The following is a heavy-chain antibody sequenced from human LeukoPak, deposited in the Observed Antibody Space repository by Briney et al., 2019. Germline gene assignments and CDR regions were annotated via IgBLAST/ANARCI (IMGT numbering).Heavy chain of an antibody. J-gene: IGHJ4*02. V-gene: IGHV3-30-3*01. CDR1: GFTFSSYA. Sequence: GRSLRLSCAASGFTFSSYAMHWVRQAPGKGLEWVAVISYDGSNKYYADSVKGRFTISRDNSKNTLYLQMNSLRAEDTAVYYCARDFETIAVAGPTFDYWGQGTLVTVSS. D-gene: IGHD6-19*01. CDR2: ISYDGSNK. CDR3: ARDFETIAVAGPTFDY.